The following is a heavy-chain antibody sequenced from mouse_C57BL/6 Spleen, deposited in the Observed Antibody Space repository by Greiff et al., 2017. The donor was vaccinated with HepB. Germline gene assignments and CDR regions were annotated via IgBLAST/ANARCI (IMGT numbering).Heavy chain of an antibody. D-gene: IGHD2-5*01. CDR2: INPSSGYT. CDR1: GYTFTSYW. CDR3: ASDYSNYRGDAMDY. V-gene: IGHV1-7*01. J-gene: IGHJ4*01. Sequence: VQLQQSGAELAKPGASVKLSCKASGYTFTSYWMHWVKQRPGQGLEWIGYINPSSGYTKYNQKFKDKATLTADKSSSTAYMQPSSLTYEDSAVYYCASDYSNYRGDAMDYWGQGTSVTVSS.